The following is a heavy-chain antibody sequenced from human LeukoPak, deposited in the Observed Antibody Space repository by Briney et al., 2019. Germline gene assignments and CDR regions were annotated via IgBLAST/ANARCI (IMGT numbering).Heavy chain of an antibody. J-gene: IGHJ3*02. V-gene: IGHV1-69*13. D-gene: IGHD5/OR15-5a*01. CDR2: IIPIFGTA. Sequence: SVKVSCKASGGTFSSYAISWVRQAPGQGLEWMGGIIPIFGTANYAQKFQGRVTITADESTSTAYMELSSLRSEDTAVYYCARDQSSVDAFDNWGQGTMVTVSS. CDR3: ARDQSSVDAFDN. CDR1: GGTFSSYA.